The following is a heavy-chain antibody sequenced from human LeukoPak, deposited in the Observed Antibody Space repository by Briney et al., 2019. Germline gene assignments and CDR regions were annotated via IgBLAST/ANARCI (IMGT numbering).Heavy chain of an antibody. CDR3: ARKMATTRGYFDY. D-gene: IGHD5-24*01. CDR2: INHSGST. Sequence: PSETLSLTCAVYGGSFSGYYWSWIRQPPGKGLEWIGEINHSGSTNYNPSLKSRVTTSVDTSKNQFSLKLSSVTAADTAVYYCARKMATTRGYFDYWGQGTLVTVSS. J-gene: IGHJ4*02. CDR1: GGSFSGYY. V-gene: IGHV4-34*01.